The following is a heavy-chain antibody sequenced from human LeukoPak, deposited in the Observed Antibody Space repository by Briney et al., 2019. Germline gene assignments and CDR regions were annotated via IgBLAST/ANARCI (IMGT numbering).Heavy chain of an antibody. CDR1: GFTFSSYA. CDR2: ISGSGGST. J-gene: IGHJ4*02. V-gene: IGHV3-23*01. D-gene: IGHD3-22*01. Sequence: GGSLRLSCAASGFTFSSYAMSWVRQAPGKGLEWVSAISGSGGSTYYADSVKGRFTISRDNSKNTLYLQMNSLRAEDTAVYYCAKNGPYYYDSSGYYYFDYWGQGTLVTVSS. CDR3: AKNGPYYYDSSGYYYFDY.